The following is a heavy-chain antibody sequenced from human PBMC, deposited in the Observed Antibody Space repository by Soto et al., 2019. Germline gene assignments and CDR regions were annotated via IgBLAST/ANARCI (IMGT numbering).Heavy chain of an antibody. D-gene: IGHD6-13*01. Sequence: SAEVTCKACGGTFSTYSLCWLRQAHGQGLEWMGGIIPIFNTPKHAQKFQGRVTITADESTSTAYMELSSLRSEDTAVYYCARAGSSSSWNNWFDPWGQGTLVTVS. CDR1: GGTFSTYS. V-gene: IGHV1-69*01. CDR2: IIPIFNTP. CDR3: ARAGSSSSWNNWFDP. J-gene: IGHJ5*02.